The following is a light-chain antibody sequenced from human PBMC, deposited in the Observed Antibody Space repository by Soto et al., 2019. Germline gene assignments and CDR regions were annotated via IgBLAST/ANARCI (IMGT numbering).Light chain of an antibody. CDR1: QRVSSF. J-gene: IGKJ1*01. CDR2: HSS. CDR3: QQRSNWPWT. Sequence: EIVLTQSPATLSLSPGERATLSCRASQRVSSFLSWSQQKPGQAPRLLIYHSSNRATGIPVRFSGSGSGTDFSFTVSSVAAQDFAVYYCQQRSNWPWTFGQGTKVEIK. V-gene: IGKV3-11*01.